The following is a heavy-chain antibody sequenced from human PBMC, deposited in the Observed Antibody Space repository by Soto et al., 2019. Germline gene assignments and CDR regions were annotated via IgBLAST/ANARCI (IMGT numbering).Heavy chain of an antibody. V-gene: IGHV3-53*02. CDR3: ARKSDSSPVPEADGV. D-gene: IGHD2-8*01. J-gene: IGHJ4*02. Sequence: EVQLVETGGGLIQPGGSLRLSCAASGISVGSNYMTWVRQSPGKGLEWVSLIYSNGDTDYADSVKGRFSISRDTFKNTLYLQMNNLRAEDTAVYHCARKSDSSPVPEADGVWGRGTLVTVSS. CDR1: GISVGSNY. CDR2: IYSNGDT.